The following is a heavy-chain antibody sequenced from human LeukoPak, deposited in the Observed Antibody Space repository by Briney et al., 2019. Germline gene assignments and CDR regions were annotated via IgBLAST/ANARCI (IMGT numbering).Heavy chain of an antibody. Sequence: SETLSLTCTVSGGSISSGGYYWSWIRQPPGKGLEWIGYIYHSGSTYYNPSLKSRVTISVDTSKNQFSLKLSSVTAADTAVYYCARVVGWYDAFDIWGQGTMVTVSS. CDR2: IYHSGST. CDR3: ARVVGWYDAFDI. CDR1: GGSISSGGYY. D-gene: IGHD6-19*01. J-gene: IGHJ3*02. V-gene: IGHV4-30-2*01.